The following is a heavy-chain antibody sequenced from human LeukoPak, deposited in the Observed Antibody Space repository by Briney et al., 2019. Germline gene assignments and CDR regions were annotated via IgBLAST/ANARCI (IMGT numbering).Heavy chain of an antibody. CDR3: AKVSSMIVVDY. J-gene: IGHJ4*02. Sequence: PSETLSLTCAVYGGSFSGYYWSWVRQAPGKGLEWVSAISGSGGSTYYADSVKGRFTISRDNSKNTLYLQMNSLRAEDTAVYYCAKVSSMIVVDYWGQGTLVTVSS. CDR2: ISGSGGST. D-gene: IGHD3-22*01. V-gene: IGHV3-23*01. CDR1: GGSFSGYY.